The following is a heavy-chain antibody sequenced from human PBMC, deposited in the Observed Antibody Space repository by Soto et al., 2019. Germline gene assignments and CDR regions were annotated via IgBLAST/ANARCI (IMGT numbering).Heavy chain of an antibody. D-gene: IGHD2-15*01. V-gene: IGHV3-23*01. CDR2: ISGSGGST. CDR3: AKDKRRKGYCSGGSCYDFDY. Sequence: PGGSLRLSCAASGFTFSSYARSWVRQAPGKGLEWVSAISGSGGSTYYADSVKGRFTISRDNSKNTLYLQMNSLRAEDTAVYYCAKDKRRKGYCSGGSCYDFDYWGQGTLVTVSS. J-gene: IGHJ4*02. CDR1: GFTFSSYA.